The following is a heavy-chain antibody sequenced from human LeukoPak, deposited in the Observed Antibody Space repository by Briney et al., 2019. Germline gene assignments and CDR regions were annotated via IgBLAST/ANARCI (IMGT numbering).Heavy chain of an antibody. CDR3: ARDLGRGYFDL. CDR2: IYCSGST. CDR1: GGSISSYY. D-gene: IGHD1-26*01. Sequence: SETLSLTCTVSGGSISSYYWSWIRQPPGKGLEWIGYIYCSGSTNYNPSLKSRVPISVDTSKNQFSLKLSSVTAADTAVYYCARDLGRGYFDLWGRGTLVTVSS. J-gene: IGHJ2*01. V-gene: IGHV4-59*01.